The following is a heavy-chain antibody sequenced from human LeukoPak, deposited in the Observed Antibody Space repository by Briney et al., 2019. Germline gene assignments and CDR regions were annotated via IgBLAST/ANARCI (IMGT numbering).Heavy chain of an antibody. CDR2: IEWNGGRR. D-gene: IGHD3-22*01. CDR3: ASVPDDASGNSRYYFKT. CDR1: GFRLDAFG. Sequence: PGGSLRLSCVASGFRLDAFGMSWVRQVPGKGLEWVSGIEWNGGRREYADSVKGRFTIFRDNAKNSLYLQMKNLRAEDTALYYCASVPDDASGNSRYYFKTWGQGTLVTVSS. J-gene: IGHJ4*02. V-gene: IGHV3-20*04.